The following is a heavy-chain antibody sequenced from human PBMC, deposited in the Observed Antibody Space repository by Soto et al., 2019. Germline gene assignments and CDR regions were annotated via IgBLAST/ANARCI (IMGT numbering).Heavy chain of an antibody. D-gene: IGHD5-12*01. CDR2: ISGSGGST. CDR3: AKAAEYSGYEPPSVFDY. CDR1: GFTFSSYS. Sequence: GGSLRLSCSASGFTFSSYSMSWVRQAPGKGLEWVSAISGSGGSTYYADSVKGRFTISRDNSKNTLYLQMNSLRAEDTAVYYCAKAAEYSGYEPPSVFDYWGQGTLVTVSS. V-gene: IGHV3-23*01. J-gene: IGHJ4*02.